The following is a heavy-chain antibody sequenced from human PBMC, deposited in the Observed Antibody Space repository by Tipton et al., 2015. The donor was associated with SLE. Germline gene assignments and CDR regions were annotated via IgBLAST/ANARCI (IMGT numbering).Heavy chain of an antibody. V-gene: IGHV4-34*01. CDR3: AGIRGGYYSYYFDY. CDR2: INHSGST. J-gene: IGHJ4*02. D-gene: IGHD3-22*01. CDR1: GGSFSGYY. Sequence: TLSLTCAVYGGSFSGYYWSWIRQPPGKGLEWIGEINHSGSTNYNPSLKSRVTISVDTSKNQFSLNLSSVTAADTAVYYCAGIRGGYYSYYFDYWGQGTLVTVSS.